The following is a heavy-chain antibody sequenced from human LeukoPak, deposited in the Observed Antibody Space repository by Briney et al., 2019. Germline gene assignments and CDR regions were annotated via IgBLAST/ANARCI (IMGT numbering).Heavy chain of an antibody. CDR1: GFTFTDSA. D-gene: IGHD1-26*01. J-gene: IGHJ4*02. V-gene: IGHV3-23*01. Sequence: GGSLRLSCAASGFTFTDSAMTWVRGAPGKGLEWVSAISTSGGDTIYTDSVKDRFTISRDNSKNTLYLQMNSLRAQDTALYYGARGGSYAPLDYWGQGTLVTVSS. CDR3: ARGGSYAPLDY. CDR2: ISTSGGDT.